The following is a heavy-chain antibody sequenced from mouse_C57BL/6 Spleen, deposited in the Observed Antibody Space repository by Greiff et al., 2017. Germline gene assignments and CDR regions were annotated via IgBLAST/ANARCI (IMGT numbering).Heavy chain of an antibody. J-gene: IGHJ4*01. Sequence: VQLQQSGAELVRPGASVKLSCTASGFNIKDDYMHWVKQRPEQGLEWIGWIDPENGDTEYASKFQGKATIKADTSSNTAYLQLSSLTSEDTAVYYCTTCDNYAMDYWGQGTSVTVSS. CDR3: TTCDNYAMDY. CDR1: GFNIKDDY. V-gene: IGHV14-4*01. CDR2: IDPENGDT.